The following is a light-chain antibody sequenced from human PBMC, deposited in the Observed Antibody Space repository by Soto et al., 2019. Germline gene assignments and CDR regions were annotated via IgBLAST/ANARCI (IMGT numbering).Light chain of an antibody. CDR3: QQYGISPT. V-gene: IGKV3-20*01. CDR1: QSVSSNY. J-gene: IGKJ1*01. CDR2: DVS. Sequence: DIVLTQSPGTLSLSPGERATLSCRSSQSVSSNYLAWYQQKPDQAPRLVIYDVSGRATGIPDGFSGSGSGTDFTLTISRLEPDDSAVYYCQQYGISPTFGQGTKVEIK.